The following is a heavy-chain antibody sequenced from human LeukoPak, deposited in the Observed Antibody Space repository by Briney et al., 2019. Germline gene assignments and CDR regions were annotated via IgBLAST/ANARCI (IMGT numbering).Heavy chain of an antibody. CDR3: ASRDGYNY. V-gene: IGHV4-4*07. D-gene: IGHD5-24*01. Sequence: SETLSLTCTVSGGSISNYYWSWVRQPAGKGLEWIGRIYTSGSTNYNPSLNSRVTMSVEMSKNQFSLKLSSVTAADTAVYYCASRDGYNYWVQGTLVTVSS. CDR1: GGSISNYY. J-gene: IGHJ4*02. CDR2: IYTSGST.